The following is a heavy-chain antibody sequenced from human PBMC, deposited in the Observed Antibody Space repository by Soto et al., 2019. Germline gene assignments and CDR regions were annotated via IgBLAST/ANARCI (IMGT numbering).Heavy chain of an antibody. CDR3: ARDGCGSCYQGGDCYYGMDV. V-gene: IGHV1-18*04. J-gene: IGHJ6*02. CDR2: ISAYNGNT. Sequence: GASVKVSCKASGYTFTSYGISWVRQAPGQGLEWMGWISAYNGNTNYAQKLQGRVTMTTDTSTSTAYMELRSLRSDDTAVYYCARDGCGSCYQGGDCYYGMDVWGQGTTVTVSS. D-gene: IGHD2-15*01. CDR1: GYTFTSYG.